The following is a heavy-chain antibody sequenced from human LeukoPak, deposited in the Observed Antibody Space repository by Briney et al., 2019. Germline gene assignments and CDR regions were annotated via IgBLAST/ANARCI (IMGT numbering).Heavy chain of an antibody. J-gene: IGHJ4*02. Sequence: RASVKVSCKASGYTFTSYGISWVRQAPGQGLEWMGWISAYNGNTNYAQKLQGRVTMTTDTSTSTAYMELRSLRSDDTAVYYCARDPGVTIFGVVPYYFDYWGQGTLVIVSS. CDR2: ISAYNGNT. CDR3: ARDPGVTIFGVVPYYFDY. CDR1: GYTFTSYG. V-gene: IGHV1-18*01. D-gene: IGHD3-3*01.